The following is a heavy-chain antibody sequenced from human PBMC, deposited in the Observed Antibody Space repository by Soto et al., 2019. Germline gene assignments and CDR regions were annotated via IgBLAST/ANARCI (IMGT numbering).Heavy chain of an antibody. D-gene: IGHD2-15*01. CDR3: ARDLGGWPDY. CDR2: INAGNGNT. V-gene: IGHV1-3*01. CDR1: GYTFTSYA. Sequence: ASVKVSCKASGYTFTSYAMHWVRQAPGQRLEWMGWINAGNGNTEYSQKFQGRVTITRDTSASTAYMELSSLRSEDTAMYYCARDLGGWPDYWGQGTLVTVSS. J-gene: IGHJ4*02.